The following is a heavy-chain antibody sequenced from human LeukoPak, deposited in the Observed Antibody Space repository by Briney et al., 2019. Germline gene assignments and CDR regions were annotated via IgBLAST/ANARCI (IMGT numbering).Heavy chain of an antibody. CDR1: GFTVSSNY. CDR2: IYSGGST. CDR3: ARDLDGDPNIAAAGRGDFDY. Sequence: GGSLRLSCAASGFTVSSNYMSWVRQAPGKGLEWVSVIYSGGSTYYADSLKGRFTISRDNSKNTLYLQMNSLRADDTAVYYCARDLDGDPNIAAAGRGDFDYWGRGTLVTVSS. V-gene: IGHV3-53*01. D-gene: IGHD6-13*01. J-gene: IGHJ4*02.